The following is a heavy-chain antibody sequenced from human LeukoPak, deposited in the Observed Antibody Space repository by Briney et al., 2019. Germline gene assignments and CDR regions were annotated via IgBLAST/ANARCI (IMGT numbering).Heavy chain of an antibody. Sequence: SETLSLTCTVSAGSISSGAYYWSWIRQPAGKGLEWIGRVHTGGSANYSPSLWGGVTISLDTSQNQFSLRLTSVTAADTAIYYCARSLPYCSSSSCYSYGMDVWGQGTTVTVSS. CDR1: AGSISSGAYY. CDR2: VHTGGSA. V-gene: IGHV4-61*02. D-gene: IGHD2-2*01. CDR3: ARSLPYCSSSSCYSYGMDV. J-gene: IGHJ6*02.